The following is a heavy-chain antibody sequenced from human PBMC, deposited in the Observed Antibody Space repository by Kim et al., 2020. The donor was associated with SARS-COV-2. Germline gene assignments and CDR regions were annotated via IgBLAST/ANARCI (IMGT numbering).Heavy chain of an antibody. J-gene: IGHJ3*02. D-gene: IGHD1-7*01. CDR3: ASPYNWNYGDAFDI. Sequence: SVKVSCKASGGTFSSYAISWVRQATGQGLEWMGRIIPILGIANYAQKFQGRVTITADKSTSTAYMELSSLRSEDTAVYYCASPYNWNYGDAFDIWGQGTMVTVSS. V-gene: IGHV1-69*04. CDR1: GGTFSSYA. CDR2: IIPILGIA.